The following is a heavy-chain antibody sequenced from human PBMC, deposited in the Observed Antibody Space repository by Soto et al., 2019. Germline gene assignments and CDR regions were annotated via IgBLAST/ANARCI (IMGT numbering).Heavy chain of an antibody. J-gene: IGHJ4*02. V-gene: IGHV3-30*18. CDR1: GFTFSYYG. CDR3: AKDLTSRSSDCYFDY. CDR2: ISYSGNDY. D-gene: IGHD6-6*01. Sequence: GGSLRLSCAAFGFTFSYYGIHWVRQAPGKGLEWVAVISYSGNDYHYADSVKGRFTISRDNSKNTLYLQMNSLRAEDTAVYYCAKDLTSRSSDCYFDYWGQGTLVTVSS.